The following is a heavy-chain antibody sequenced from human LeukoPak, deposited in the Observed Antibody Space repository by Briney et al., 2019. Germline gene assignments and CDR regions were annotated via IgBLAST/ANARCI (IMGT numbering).Heavy chain of an antibody. D-gene: IGHD7-27*01. J-gene: IGHJ4*02. CDR2: INHSGST. CDR1: GGSFSGYY. CDR3: ARGQGVVWGGFDY. Sequence: SETLSLTCAVYGGSFSGYYWSWIRQPPGKGLEWIGEINHSGSTNYNPSLKSRVTISVDTSKNQFSLKLSSVTAADTAVYYCARGQGVVWGGFDYWGQGTPVTVSS. V-gene: IGHV4-34*01.